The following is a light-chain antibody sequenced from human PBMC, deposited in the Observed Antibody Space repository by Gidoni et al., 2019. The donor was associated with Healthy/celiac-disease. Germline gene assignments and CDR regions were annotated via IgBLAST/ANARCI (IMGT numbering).Light chain of an antibody. J-gene: IGKJ1*01. CDR3: QQYNTYWT. CDR2: RAS. CDR1: QSISSW. Sequence: DIQMPQSPSTLSASVGDRVTITCRASQSISSWLAWYQQKPGKAPKLLIYRASSLESGVPSRFSGSGSGTEFTLTISSLQPDDFATYSCQQYNTYWTFXQXTKVEIK. V-gene: IGKV1-5*03.